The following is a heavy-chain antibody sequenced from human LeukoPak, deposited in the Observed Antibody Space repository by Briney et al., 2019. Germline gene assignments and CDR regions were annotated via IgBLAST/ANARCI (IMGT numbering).Heavy chain of an antibody. V-gene: IGHV3-48*01. D-gene: IGHD2-8*02. CDR1: GFTFSSYS. CDR2: ISSSSSTI. J-gene: IGHJ4*02. Sequence: GGSLRLSCAASGFTFSSYSMNWVRQAPGKGLEWVSYISSSSSTIYYADSVKGRFTISRDNAKNSLYLQMNSLKTEDTAVYYCTPNSGGAPGHWGQGTLVTVSS. CDR3: TPNSGGAPGH.